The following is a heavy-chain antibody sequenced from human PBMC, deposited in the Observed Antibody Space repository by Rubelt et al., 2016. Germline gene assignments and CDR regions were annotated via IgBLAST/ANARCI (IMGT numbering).Heavy chain of an antibody. J-gene: IGHJ5*02. CDR1: GASFSGYY. CDR3: ARGYGDSDGGDWFDP. V-gene: IGHV4-34*01. D-gene: IGHD4-17*01. CDR2: MYHSGST. Sequence: QVQLQQWGAGLLKPSETLSLTCAVYGASFSGYYWGWIRQPPAKGLEWIGTMYHSGSTYYNPSLKSRVTISVDTSKNQFSRKRNAGTASDMAGYYCARGYGDSDGGDWFDPWGQGTLVTVSS.